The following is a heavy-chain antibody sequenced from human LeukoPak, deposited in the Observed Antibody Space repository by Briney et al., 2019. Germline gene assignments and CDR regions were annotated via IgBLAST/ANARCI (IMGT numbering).Heavy chain of an antibody. CDR2: ITSNGDKT. CDR3: ARGVATTVLDY. Sequence: GGSLRLSCAASGFTFSSNAMHWVRQAPGRGLEYVSAITSNGDKTYYGNSVKGRFTISRDNSKNTLYLQMGSLRIEDMAVYYCARGVATTVLDYWGQGTLVTVSS. J-gene: IGHJ4*02. CDR1: GFTFSSNA. V-gene: IGHV3-64*01. D-gene: IGHD5-12*01.